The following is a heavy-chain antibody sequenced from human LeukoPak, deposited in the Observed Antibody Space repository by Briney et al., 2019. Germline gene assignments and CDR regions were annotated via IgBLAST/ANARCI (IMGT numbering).Heavy chain of an antibody. CDR3: ARDGSYKLHY. D-gene: IGHD1-26*01. CDR1: GLTFSGAW. J-gene: IGHJ4*02. CDR2: IKSDGTA. V-gene: IGHV3-74*01. Sequence: GGSLRLSCAASGLTFSGAWMHWVRQTPGKGLVWISRIKSDGTATYADSVRGRFTISRDNAKNTLYLQMNNLRADDTGIYYCARDGSYKLHYWGQGALVTVSS.